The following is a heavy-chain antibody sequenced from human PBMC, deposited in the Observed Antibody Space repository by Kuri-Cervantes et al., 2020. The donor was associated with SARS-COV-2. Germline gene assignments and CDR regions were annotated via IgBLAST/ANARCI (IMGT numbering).Heavy chain of an antibody. CDR1: GYTFTGYY. J-gene: IGHJ3*02. Sequence: ASVQVSCQASGYTFTGYYMHWVRQAPGQGLEWMGRINPNSGGTNYAQKFQGRVTMTRDTSISTAYMELSRLRSDDTAVYYCARNADSSSWYPGAFDIWGQGTMVTVSS. CDR2: INPNSGGT. V-gene: IGHV1-2*06. CDR3: ARNADSSSWYPGAFDI. D-gene: IGHD6-13*01.